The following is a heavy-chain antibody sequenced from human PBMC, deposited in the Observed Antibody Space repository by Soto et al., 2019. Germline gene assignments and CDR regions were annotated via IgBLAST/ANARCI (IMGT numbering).Heavy chain of an antibody. CDR1: GGTFSSYA. J-gene: IGHJ5*02. CDR3: AREGASYCGGDCYSFWFDP. D-gene: IGHD2-21*02. V-gene: IGHV1-69*13. Sequence: SVKVSCKASGGTFSSYAISWVRQAPGQGLEWMGGIIPIFGTANYAQKFQGRVTITADESTSTAYMELSSLRSEDTAVYYCAREGASYCGGDCYSFWFDPWGQGTLVTVSS. CDR2: IIPIFGTA.